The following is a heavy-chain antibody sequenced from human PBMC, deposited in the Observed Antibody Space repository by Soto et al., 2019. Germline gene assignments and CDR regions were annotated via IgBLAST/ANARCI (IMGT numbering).Heavy chain of an antibody. CDR1: GFSLTTAGVG. J-gene: IGHJ4*02. CDR3: AHSRNLITEDAQVGDCDY. D-gene: IGHD2-21*01. Sequence: QINLKESGPTLVKPTQNLTLTCSFSGFSLTTAGVGVGWVRQSPGEALAWLALIYWDDDERYSPSLKTRLTITKDTSKNRVVLKMTNMAPVDTATYYCAHSRNLITEDAQVGDCDYWGQGTLVTVSS. V-gene: IGHV2-5*02. CDR2: IYWDDDE.